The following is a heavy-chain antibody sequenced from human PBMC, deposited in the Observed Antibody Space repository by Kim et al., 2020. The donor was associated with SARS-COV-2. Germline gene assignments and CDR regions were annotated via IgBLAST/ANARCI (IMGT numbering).Heavy chain of an antibody. CDR2: ISYDGSNK. CDR1: GFTFSSYG. Sequence: GGSLRLSCAASGFTFSSYGMHWVRQAPGKGLEWVAVISYDGSNKYYADSVKGRFTISRDNSKNTLYLQMNSLRAEDTAVYYCAKAFDTYYYDSRGYFDLWGRGTLVTVSS. J-gene: IGHJ2*01. V-gene: IGHV3-30*18. D-gene: IGHD3-22*01. CDR3: AKAFDTYYYDSRGYFDL.